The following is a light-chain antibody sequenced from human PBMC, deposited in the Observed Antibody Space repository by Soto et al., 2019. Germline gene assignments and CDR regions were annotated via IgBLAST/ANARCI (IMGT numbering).Light chain of an antibody. CDR1: SSDVGGYNY. CDR2: DVS. J-gene: IGLJ2*01. Sequence: QSALTQPASVSGSPGQSITISCTGTSSDVGGYNYVSWYQQHPGKAPKFMIYDVSKRPSGVSNRFSGSKSGNTASLTISGLQAEDEADYYCSSYTSSSTPVIFGGGTKLTVL. V-gene: IGLV2-14*01. CDR3: SSYTSSSTPVI.